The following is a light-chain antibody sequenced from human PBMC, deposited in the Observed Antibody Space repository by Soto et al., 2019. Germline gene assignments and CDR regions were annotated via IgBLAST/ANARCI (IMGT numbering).Light chain of an antibody. V-gene: IGKV3-20*01. CDR2: GAS. CDR3: QHYESPIPT. J-gene: IGKJ1*01. Sequence: EIVLTQSPGTLSLSPGERAPLSCRASQNRSDRFLAWYQQKPGQAPSLLIHGASSRATGIPDRFSGSGSGTDFTLTISRLEPEDFAVYYCQHYESPIPTFGQGTRVEMK. CDR1: QNRSDRF.